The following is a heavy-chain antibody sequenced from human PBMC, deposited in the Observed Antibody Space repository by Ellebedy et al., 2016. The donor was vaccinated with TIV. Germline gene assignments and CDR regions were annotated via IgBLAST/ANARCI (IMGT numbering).Heavy chain of an antibody. CDR3: AKSHQPGGDHEYRYYHYFAMDV. CDR2: LSGSGGTT. V-gene: IGHV3-23*01. CDR1: GFTFSSHA. D-gene: IGHD4-17*01. J-gene: IGHJ6*02. Sequence: PGGSLRLSCAASGFTFSSHAMSWVRQAPGKGLEWVSSLSGSGGTTYYADSVKGRFTVSSDNSRNTLFLQMHSLRADDTAVYYCAKSHQPGGDHEYRYYHYFAMDVWGPGTTVTVSS.